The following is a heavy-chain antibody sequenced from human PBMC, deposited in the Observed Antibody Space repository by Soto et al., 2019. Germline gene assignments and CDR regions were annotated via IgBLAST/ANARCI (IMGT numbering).Heavy chain of an antibody. Sequence: EVQLVESGGGLVQPGRSLRLSCAASGFTFDDYAMHWVRQAPGKGLEWVSGISWNSGSIGYADSVKGRFTISRANARNSLYLKMNRLRAQDTALYSFAKDGTDYYGWGSYWSYSFDYWGQGTLVTVSS. V-gene: IGHV3-9*01. CDR1: GFTFDDYA. D-gene: IGHD3-10*01. CDR2: ISWNSGSI. CDR3: AKDGTDYYGWGSYWSYSFDY. J-gene: IGHJ4*02.